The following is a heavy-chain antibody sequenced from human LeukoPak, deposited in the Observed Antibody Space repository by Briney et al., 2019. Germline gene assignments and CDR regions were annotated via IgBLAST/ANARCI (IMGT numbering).Heavy chain of an antibody. Sequence: PSETLSLTCTVSGGSISSSSYYWGWIRQPPGKGLEWIGSICYSGSTYYNPSLKSRVTISVDTSKNQFSLKLSSVTAADTAVYYCARAERREYYFDYWGQGTLVTVSS. D-gene: IGHD1-1*01. J-gene: IGHJ4*02. CDR1: GGSISSSSYY. CDR2: ICYSGST. CDR3: ARAERREYYFDY. V-gene: IGHV4-39*07.